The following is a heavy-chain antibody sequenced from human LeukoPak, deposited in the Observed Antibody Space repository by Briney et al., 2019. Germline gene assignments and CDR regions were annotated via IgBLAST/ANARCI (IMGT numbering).Heavy chain of an antibody. CDR1: GGSISSSSYY. CDR2: IYTSGST. V-gene: IGHV4-61*02. J-gene: IGHJ6*03. D-gene: IGHD3-16*02. Sequence: PSETLSLTCTVSGGSISSSSYYWGWIRQPPGKGLEWIGRIYTSGSTNYNPSLKSRVTISVDTSKNQFSLKLSSVTAADTAVYYCARRYYDYVWGSYRGNYYYYYMDVWGKGTTVTVSS. CDR3: ARRYYDYVWGSYRGNYYYYYMDV.